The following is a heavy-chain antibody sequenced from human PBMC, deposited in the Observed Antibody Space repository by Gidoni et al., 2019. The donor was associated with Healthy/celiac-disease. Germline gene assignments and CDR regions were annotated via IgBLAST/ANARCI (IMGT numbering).Heavy chain of an antibody. CDR3: TREAALTSPD. V-gene: IGHV3-53*04. CDR2: IYSGGST. CDR1: GFTVSSNY. J-gene: IGHJ4*02. Sequence: EVQLVESGGGLVQRGGCLRLCCAASGFTVSSNYMSWVRQAPGKGLEWVSVIYSGGSTYYADFVEGRFTISRHNSKNTLYLQMNSLRTEDTAVYYCTREAALTSPDWGQGTLVTVSS. D-gene: IGHD2-15*01.